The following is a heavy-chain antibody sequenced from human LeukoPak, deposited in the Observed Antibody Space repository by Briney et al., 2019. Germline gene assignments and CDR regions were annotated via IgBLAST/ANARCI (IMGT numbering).Heavy chain of an antibody. V-gene: IGHV1-2*02. Sequence: ASVKVSCKASGYTFTGYYKHWVRQAPGQGLEWMGWINPNSGGTNYAQKFQGRVTMTRDTSISTAYMELSRLRSDDTAVYYCARTYYYDSSGYPIRAFDYWGQGTLVTVSS. CDR2: INPNSGGT. CDR3: ARTYYYDSSGYPIRAFDY. J-gene: IGHJ4*02. CDR1: GYTFTGYY. D-gene: IGHD3-22*01.